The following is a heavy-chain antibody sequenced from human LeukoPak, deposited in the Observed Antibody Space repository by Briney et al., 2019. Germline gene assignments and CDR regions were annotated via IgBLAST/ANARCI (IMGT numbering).Heavy chain of an antibody. CDR3: AREATRTTYFSVGDFDY. J-gene: IGHJ4*02. D-gene: IGHD2/OR15-2a*01. Sequence: HAGGSLRLSCAASGFTFSSYGMHWVRQAPGKGLEWVAVIWYDGSNKYYADSVKGRFTISRDNSKNTLYLQMNSLRAEDTAVYYCAREATRTTYFSVGDFDYWGQGTLVTVSS. CDR2: IWYDGSNK. V-gene: IGHV3-33*01. CDR1: GFTFSSYG.